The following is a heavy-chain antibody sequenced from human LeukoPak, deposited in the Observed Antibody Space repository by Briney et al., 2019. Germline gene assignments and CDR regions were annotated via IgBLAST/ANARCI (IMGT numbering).Heavy chain of an antibody. CDR3: ARGVRIAVAGNIDY. V-gene: IGHV3-30*04. D-gene: IGHD6-19*01. CDR1: GFTFSSYA. J-gene: IGHJ4*02. Sequence: GGSLRLSCAASGFTFSSYAMHWVRQAPGKGLEWVAVISYDGSNKNYADSVKGRFTISRDNSKNTLYLQMNSLRVEDTAVYYCARGVRIAVAGNIDYWGQGTLVTVSS. CDR2: ISYDGSNK.